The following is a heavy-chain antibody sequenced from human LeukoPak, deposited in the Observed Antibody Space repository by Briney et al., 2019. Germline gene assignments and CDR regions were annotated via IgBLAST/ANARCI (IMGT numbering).Heavy chain of an antibody. CDR2: IIPIFGTA. V-gene: IGHV1-69*13. CDR1: GGTFSSYA. Sequence: PVKVSCKASGGTFSSYAISWVRQAPGQGLEWMGGIIPIFGTANYAQKFQGRVTITADESTSTAYMELSSLRSEDTAVYYCARDPHGAAAGTYYYYYGMDVWGQGTTVTVSS. J-gene: IGHJ6*02. D-gene: IGHD6-13*01. CDR3: ARDPHGAAAGTYYYYYGMDV.